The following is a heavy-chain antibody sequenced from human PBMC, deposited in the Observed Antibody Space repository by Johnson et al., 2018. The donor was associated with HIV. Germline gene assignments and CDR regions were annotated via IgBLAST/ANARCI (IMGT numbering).Heavy chain of an antibody. J-gene: IGHJ3*02. CDR2: IKYDGSGK. Sequence: VQLVESGGGVVQPGGSLRLSCAASGFIFSGYWMNWVRQAPGKGLEWVAGIKYDGSGKFCVDSVKGRFTISRDNAKDSLFLQMNSLRAEDTAVYYCARVQWLILDAFDIWGQGTMVTVSS. D-gene: IGHD6-19*01. V-gene: IGHV3-7*01. CDR3: ARVQWLILDAFDI. CDR1: GFIFSGYW.